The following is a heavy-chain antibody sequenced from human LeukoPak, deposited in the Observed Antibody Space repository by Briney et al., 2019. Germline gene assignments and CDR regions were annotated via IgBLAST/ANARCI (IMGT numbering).Heavy chain of an antibody. CDR1: GGSISSYY. V-gene: IGHV4-59*12. Sequence: SSETLSLTCTVSGGSISSYYWSWIRQPPGKGLEWIGYIYYSGSTNYNPSLKSRVTISVDTSKNQFSLKLSSVTAADTAVYYCARETTVSTRFDPWGQGTLVTVSS. CDR2: IYYSGST. J-gene: IGHJ5*02. CDR3: ARETTVSTRFDP. D-gene: IGHD4-11*01.